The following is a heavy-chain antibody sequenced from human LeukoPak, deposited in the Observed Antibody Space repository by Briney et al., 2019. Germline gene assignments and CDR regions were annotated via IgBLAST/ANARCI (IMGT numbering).Heavy chain of an antibody. CDR3: AKDGEYQLLLGYFDY. Sequence: GGSLRLSCAASGFTFSSYAMHWVRQAPGKGLEWVAVIWYDGSNKYYADSVKGRFTISRDNSKNTLYLQMNSLRAEDTAVYYCAKDGEYQLLLGYFDYWGQGTLVTVSS. D-gene: IGHD2-2*01. CDR2: IWYDGSNK. J-gene: IGHJ4*02. CDR1: GFTFSSYA. V-gene: IGHV3-33*06.